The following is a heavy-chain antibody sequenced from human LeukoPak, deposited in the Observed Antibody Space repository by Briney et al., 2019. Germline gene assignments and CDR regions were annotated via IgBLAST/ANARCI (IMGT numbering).Heavy chain of an antibody. V-gene: IGHV3-30*04. CDR1: GFTFSNYA. CDR3: AGQLWLIKDYYYMDV. Sequence: GGSLRLSCAASGFTFSNYAMHWVRQAPGKGLEWVTVISYDGSNKYYVDSVKGRFTISRDNSKNTLYLQMNSLRAEDTAVYYCAGQLWLIKDYYYMDVWGKGTTVTVSS. D-gene: IGHD5-18*01. CDR2: ISYDGSNK. J-gene: IGHJ6*03.